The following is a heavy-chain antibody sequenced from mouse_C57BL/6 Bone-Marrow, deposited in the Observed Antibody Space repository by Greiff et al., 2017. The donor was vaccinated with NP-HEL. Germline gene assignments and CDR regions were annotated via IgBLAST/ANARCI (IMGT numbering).Heavy chain of an antibody. D-gene: IGHD1-1*01. CDR1: GYSITSGYY. CDR2: ISYDGSN. V-gene: IGHV3-6*01. Sequence: VQLQQSGPGLVKPSQSLSLTCSVTGYSITSGYYWNWIRQFPGNKLEWMGYISYDGSNNYNPSLKNRISITRDTSKNQFFLKLNSVTTEDTATYYCATGSPYYYGSSPFAYWGQGTLVTVSA. CDR3: ATGSPYYYGSSPFAY. J-gene: IGHJ3*01.